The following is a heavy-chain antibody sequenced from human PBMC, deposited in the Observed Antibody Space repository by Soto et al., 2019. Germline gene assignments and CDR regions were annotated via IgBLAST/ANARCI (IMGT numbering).Heavy chain of an antibody. Sequence: QVQLVESGGGVVQPGRSLRLSCAASGFTFSIYGMNWVRQAPGKGLEWVAVISYDGSNKYYGDSVKGRFTISRENSKKALQLQMNSLRAEDTAVYYCAKFGIADVFDIWGQGTMVTVSS. V-gene: IGHV3-30*18. CDR3: AKFGIADVFDI. CDR1: GFTFSIYG. J-gene: IGHJ3*02. D-gene: IGHD6-13*01. CDR2: ISYDGSNK.